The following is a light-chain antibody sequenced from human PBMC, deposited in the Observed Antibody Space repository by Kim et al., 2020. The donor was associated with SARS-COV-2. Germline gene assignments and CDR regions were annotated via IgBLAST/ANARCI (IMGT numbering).Light chain of an antibody. CDR2: GKN. CDR3: NARDSSGNHWV. Sequence: AMGQKVRITCQGDSLRSYYASWDQQKTGQAPVLVIYGKNNRPSGIPDRYAGSSAGNTDSLTITGAQAEEEAYYYCNARDSSGNHWVFGGGTQLTVL. V-gene: IGLV3-19*01. J-gene: IGLJ3*02. CDR1: SLRSYY.